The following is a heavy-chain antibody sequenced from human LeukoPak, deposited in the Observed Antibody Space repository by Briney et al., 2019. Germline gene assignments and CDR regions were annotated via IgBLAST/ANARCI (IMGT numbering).Heavy chain of an antibody. D-gene: IGHD3-10*01. CDR3: AKGPYYYGSGSPAA. CDR2: ISGSGGST. J-gene: IGHJ5*02. Sequence: QPSETLSLTCTVSGGSISSYYWSWVRQAPGKGLEWVSAISGSGGSTYYADSVKGRFTISRDNSKNTLYLQMNSLRAEDTAVYYCAKGPYYYGSGSPAAWGQGTLVTVSS. CDR1: GGSISSYY. V-gene: IGHV3-23*01.